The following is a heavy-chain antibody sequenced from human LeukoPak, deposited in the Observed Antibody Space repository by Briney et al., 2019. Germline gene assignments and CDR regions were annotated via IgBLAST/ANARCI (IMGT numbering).Heavy chain of an antibody. V-gene: IGHV3-48*03. D-gene: IGHD2-21*01. CDR3: ARETQACGGDCYDY. CDR1: EFNFSSYE. J-gene: IGHJ4*02. CDR2: ITAGGTYI. Sequence: GGSLRLSREASEFNFSSYEMNWVRQAPGKGLEWVSYITAGGTYIRYADSVRGRFTISRDNAKNSLYLQMDSLKSEDTAVYYCARETQACGGDCYDYWGQGTQVTVSS.